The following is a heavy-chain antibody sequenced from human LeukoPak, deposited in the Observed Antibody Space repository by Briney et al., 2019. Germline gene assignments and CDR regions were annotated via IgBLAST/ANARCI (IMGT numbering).Heavy chain of an antibody. CDR1: GGSIRSSSYY. D-gene: IGHD6-13*01. V-gene: IGHV4-39*01. J-gene: IGHJ5*02. Sequence: TSETLSLTCTVSGGSIRSSSYYWGWIRQPPGKGLEWIGSIYYSGNTYYNPSLKSRVTISVDTSKNQFSLKLSSVTAADTAVYYCARLPSSSWLNWFDPWGQGTLVTVSS. CDR3: ARLPSSSWLNWFDP. CDR2: IYYSGNT.